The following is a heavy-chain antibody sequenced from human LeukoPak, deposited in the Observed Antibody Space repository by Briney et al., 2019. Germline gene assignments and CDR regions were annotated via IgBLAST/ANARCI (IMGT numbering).Heavy chain of an antibody. CDR2: ISTSGSP. V-gene: IGHV4-4*07. J-gene: IGHJ6*03. CDR1: SGSIIRYH. D-gene: IGHD4-17*01. CDR3: ARGSYGDLYHYMDV. Sequence: SETLSLICTVSSGSIIRYHWSWIRQSAEKGLEWIGRISTSGSPNYNPSLRSRVSMSADTSKNQVSLQVTSVTAADTAVYYCARGSYGDLYHYMDVWGKGTTVTVSS.